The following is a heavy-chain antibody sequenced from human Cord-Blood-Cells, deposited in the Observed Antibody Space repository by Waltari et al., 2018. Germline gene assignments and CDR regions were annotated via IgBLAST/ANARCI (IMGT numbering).Heavy chain of an antibody. D-gene: IGHD3-22*01. Sequence: QVQLVQSGAEVKKPGASVKVSCKASDYTFTIYGNSWGRHDPGQGLEWMGWISAYNGNTNYAQKLQGRVTMTTDTSTSTAYMELRSLRSDDTAVYYCARAKGYYYDSSGYFDYWGQGTLVTVSS. V-gene: IGHV1-18*01. CDR3: ARAKGYYYDSSGYFDY. CDR1: DYTFTIYG. CDR2: ISAYNGNT. J-gene: IGHJ4*02.